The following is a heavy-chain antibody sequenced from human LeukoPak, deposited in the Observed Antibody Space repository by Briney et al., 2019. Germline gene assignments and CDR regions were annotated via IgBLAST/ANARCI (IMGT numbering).Heavy chain of an antibody. CDR3: ARANSGEYCGGDCYPRSLGD. CDR2: ISGSGRST. Sequence: GGPRRLSCAASGFTFTNNAMSWAGQAPGKGLEGFPGISGSGRSTYYAASVKGRFTVSRDNSKNTLYLQIDSLRADDTAVYYCARANSGEYCGGDCYPRSLGDWGQGTLVTVSS. J-gene: IGHJ4*02. CDR1: GFTFTNNA. V-gene: IGHV3-23*01. D-gene: IGHD2-21*02.